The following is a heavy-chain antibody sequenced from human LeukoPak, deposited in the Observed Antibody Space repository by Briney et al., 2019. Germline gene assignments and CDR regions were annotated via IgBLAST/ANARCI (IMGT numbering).Heavy chain of an antibody. CDR3: ARQTLRLYYYYYYMDV. J-gene: IGHJ6*03. D-gene: IGHD4-17*01. CDR1: GGSISSSSYY. V-gene: IGHV4-39*01. CDR2: IYYSGST. Sequence: PSETLSLTCTVSGGSISSSSYYWGWIRQPPGKGLEWIGSIYYSGSTYYSPSLKSRVTISVDTSKNQFSLKLSSVTAADTAVYYCARQTLRLYYYYYYMDVWGKGTTVTVSS.